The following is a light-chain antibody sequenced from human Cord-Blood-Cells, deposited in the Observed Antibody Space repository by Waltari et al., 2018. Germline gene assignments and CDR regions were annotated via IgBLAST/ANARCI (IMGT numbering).Light chain of an antibody. CDR1: QSVSSSY. CDR3: QQYGSSPIP. J-gene: IGKJ5*01. CDR2: GAS. V-gene: IGKV3-20*01. Sequence: EIVFTHSPGTLSLSPGERATLTCRASQSVSSSYLAWYQQKPGQSPRPLIYGASSRATGIPDRFSGSGSGTDFTLTICRLERDDFAVYYCQQYGSSPIPFGQGTRLEIK.